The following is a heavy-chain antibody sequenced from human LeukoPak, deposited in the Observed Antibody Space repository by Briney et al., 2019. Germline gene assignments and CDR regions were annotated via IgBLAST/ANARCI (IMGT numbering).Heavy chain of an antibody. V-gene: IGHV3-21*04. D-gene: IGHD2/OR15-2a*01. Sequence: GTSLRLSCAASGFTFSSYSMNWVRQAPEKGLEWVSSISSSSSYIYYADSVKGRFTISRDNSKNTLYLQMNSLRAEDTAVYYCAKVPYFTYFDYWGQGTLVTVSS. CDR3: AKVPYFTYFDY. CDR1: GFTFSSYS. J-gene: IGHJ4*02. CDR2: ISSSSSYI.